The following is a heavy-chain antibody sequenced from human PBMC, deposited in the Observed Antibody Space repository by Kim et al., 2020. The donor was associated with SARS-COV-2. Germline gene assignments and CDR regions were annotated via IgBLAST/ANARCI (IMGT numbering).Heavy chain of an antibody. CDR2: T. J-gene: IGHJ4*02. CDR3: ARDMNPTVYDY. D-gene: IGHD4-4*01. V-gene: IGHV1-3*01. Sequence: TKYSQKFQGRVTISRETSANTAYMELSSLTSEDTAVYYCARDMNPTVYDYWGQGTLVTVSS.